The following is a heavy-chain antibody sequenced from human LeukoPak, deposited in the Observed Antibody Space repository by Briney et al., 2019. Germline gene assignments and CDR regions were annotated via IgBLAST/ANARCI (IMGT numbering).Heavy chain of an antibody. CDR2: ISSSGAST. J-gene: IGHJ4*02. D-gene: IGHD1-26*01. CDR3: AKGGKWDVTPFDY. CDR1: GVTFSSYA. Sequence: GGSLRLSCAVSGVTFSSYAMSWVRQAPGKGLEWVSAISSSGASTYYADSVKGRFTISRDNSKNTLYLQVNSLRAEDTAVYYCAKGGKWDVTPFDYWGQGTLVTVSS. V-gene: IGHV3-23*01.